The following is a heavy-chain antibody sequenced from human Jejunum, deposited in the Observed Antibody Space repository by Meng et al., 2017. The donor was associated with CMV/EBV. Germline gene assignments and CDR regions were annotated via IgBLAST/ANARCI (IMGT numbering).Heavy chain of an antibody. CDR1: GNTFTGYY. CDR2: INPNSGGT. J-gene: IGHJ4*02. V-gene: IGHV1-2*02. CDR3: ARDSSLSY. D-gene: IGHD3-16*02. Sequence: SVKVSCEASGNTFTGYYLHWVRQTPGQGLEWMGWINPNSGGTNYAQTFQGRVTMTRDTSISTAYMELSRLTSDDTAVYYCARDSSLSYWGQGTLVTVSS.